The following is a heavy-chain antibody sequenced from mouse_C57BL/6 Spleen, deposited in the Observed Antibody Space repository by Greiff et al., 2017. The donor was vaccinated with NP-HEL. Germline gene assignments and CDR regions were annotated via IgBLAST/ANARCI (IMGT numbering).Heavy chain of an antibody. CDR3: ARQLRLDYYAMDY. CDR2: IDPSDSET. J-gene: IGHJ4*01. CDR1: GYTFTSYW. Sequence: VQLQESGAELVRPGSSVKLSCKASGYTFTSYWMHWVKQRPIQGLEWIGNIDPSDSETHYNQKFKDKATLTVDKSSSTAYMQLSSLTSEDSAVYYCARQLRLDYYAMDYWGQGTSVTVSS. V-gene: IGHV1-52*01. D-gene: IGHD3-2*02.